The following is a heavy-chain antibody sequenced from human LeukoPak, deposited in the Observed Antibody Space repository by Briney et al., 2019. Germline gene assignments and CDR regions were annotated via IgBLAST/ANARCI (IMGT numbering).Heavy chain of an antibody. CDR2: IYYSGST. CDR1: GGSISSGGYY. D-gene: IGHD3-22*01. CDR3: ARGPTLSGYNG. J-gene: IGHJ4*02. V-gene: IGHV4-61*08. Sequence: PSQTLSLTCAVSGGSISSGGYYWSWIRQPPGKGLEWIGYIYYSGSTNYNPSLKSRVTISVDTSKNQFSLKLSSVTAADTAVYYCARGPTLSGYNGWGQGTLVTVSS.